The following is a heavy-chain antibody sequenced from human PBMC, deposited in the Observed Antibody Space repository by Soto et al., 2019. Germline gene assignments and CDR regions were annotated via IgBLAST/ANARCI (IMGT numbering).Heavy chain of an antibody. D-gene: IGHD5-18*01. CDR1: GGTLSHYG. CDR2: TTAILGTR. Sequence: QVHLVQSGAEVKNPGSSVRVSCKVVGGTLSHYGVSWVRQVPGKGLEWMGGTTAILGTRDYAQKFQGRMTITSDESTTTSYMELNSLTSDDTAVYYCAAGDSSDTGDHWGQGTLVTVSS. V-gene: IGHV1-69*01. J-gene: IGHJ4*02. CDR3: AAGDSSDTGDH.